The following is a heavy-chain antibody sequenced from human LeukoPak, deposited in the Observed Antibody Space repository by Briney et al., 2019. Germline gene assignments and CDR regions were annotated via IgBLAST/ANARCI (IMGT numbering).Heavy chain of an antibody. CDR2: INAGGGAT. CDR3: AKSCGGTCYYYGMDV. D-gene: IGHD2-15*01. V-gene: IGHV3-23*01. Sequence: GGSLRLSCAASGFTVSSNYMSWVRQAPGKGLEWVSSINAGGGATYYADSVKGRFTISRDNSKNTLHLQLNSLRAEDTALYYCAKSCGGTCYYYGMDVWGQGTTVTVSS. CDR1: GFTVSSNY. J-gene: IGHJ6*02.